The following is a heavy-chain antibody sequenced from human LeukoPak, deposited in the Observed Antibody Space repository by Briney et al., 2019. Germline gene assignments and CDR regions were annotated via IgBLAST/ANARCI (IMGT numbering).Heavy chain of an antibody. V-gene: IGHV1-18*01. CDR1: GYTFSRHG. J-gene: IGHJ4*02. D-gene: IGHD3-22*01. Sequence: ASVKVSCKTSGYTFSRHGITWVRQAPGQGLEWMGWVSGYNGNTNYAQNVQGRVTMTTDTSTNAAYMELRSLRSDDTAVYYCAKDIHPGLDSGASCCFDYWGQGTPVTVSS. CDR3: AKDIHPGLDSGASCCFDY. CDR2: VSGYNGNT.